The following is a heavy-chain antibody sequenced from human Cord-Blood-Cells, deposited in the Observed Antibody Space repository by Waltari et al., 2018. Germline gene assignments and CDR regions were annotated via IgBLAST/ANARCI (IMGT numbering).Heavy chain of an antibody. J-gene: IGHJ4*02. CDR3: ARGRWYGGYYFDY. CDR2: INHSGST. D-gene: IGHD1-26*01. Sequence: QVQLQQWGAGLLKPSETLSLTCAVYGGSFSGYYWSWIRQPPGKGLARIGEINHSGSTNYNPSLKSLVTISVDTSKNQFSLKLSSVTAADTAVYYCARGRWYGGYYFDYWGQGTLVTVSS. V-gene: IGHV4-34*01. CDR1: GGSFSGYY.